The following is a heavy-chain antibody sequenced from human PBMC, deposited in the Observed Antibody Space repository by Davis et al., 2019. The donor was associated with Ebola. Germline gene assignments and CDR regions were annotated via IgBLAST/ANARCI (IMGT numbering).Heavy chain of an antibody. CDR2: ISAYNGNT. CDR1: GYTFTSYG. Sequence: ASVKVSCKASGYTFTSYGISWVRQAPGQGLEWMGWISAYNGNTNYAQKLQGRVTMTTDTSTSTAYMELRSLRSDDTAVYYCARGELLWFGELLYAEVGLDYWGQGTLVTVSS. J-gene: IGHJ4*02. V-gene: IGHV1-18*01. CDR3: ARGELLWFGELLYAEVGLDY. D-gene: IGHD3-10*01.